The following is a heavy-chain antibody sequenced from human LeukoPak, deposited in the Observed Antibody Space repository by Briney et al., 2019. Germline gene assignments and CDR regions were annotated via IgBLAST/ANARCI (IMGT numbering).Heavy chain of an antibody. Sequence: GGSLRLSCAASGFTFSSYEMNWVRQAPGKGLEWVSYISSSGSTIYYADSVKGRFTISRDNAKNSLYLQMNSLRAGDTAVYYCARSMGLLWFGELFRGGAFDIWGQGTMVAVSS. V-gene: IGHV3-48*03. CDR1: GFTFSSYE. CDR3: ARSMGLLWFGELFRGGAFDI. J-gene: IGHJ3*02. D-gene: IGHD3-10*01. CDR2: ISSSGSTI.